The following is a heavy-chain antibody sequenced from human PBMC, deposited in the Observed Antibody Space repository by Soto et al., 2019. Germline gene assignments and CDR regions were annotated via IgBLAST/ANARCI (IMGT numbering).Heavy chain of an antibody. V-gene: IGHV1-3*01. CDR1: GYPFTSHA. D-gene: IGHD3-10*01. J-gene: IGHJ5*02. CDR2: INPANGNT. Sequence: QVQLVQSGAEVKKAGASVKISCQASGYPFTSHAIYWVRQAPGQRPEWMGWINPANGNTKYSPKFQGRVTITRDTSASTAYMELRTLTSEDTGLYSCAREGKPLFRKLVGWFDPWGQGTLLTVSS. CDR3: AREGKPLFRKLVGWFDP.